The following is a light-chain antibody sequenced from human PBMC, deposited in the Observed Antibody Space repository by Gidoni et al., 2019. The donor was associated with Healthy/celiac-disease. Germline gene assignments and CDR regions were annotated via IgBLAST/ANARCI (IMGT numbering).Light chain of an antibody. Sequence: QSVLTQPPSVSGAPGQRVTISCPGSSSNIGPAYDVHWYQQLPGTAPKLLIYGNSNRPSGVPDRFSGSKSGTSASLAITGLQAEDEADYYCQSYDSSLSGSVFGGGTKLTVL. CDR1: SSNIGPAYD. V-gene: IGLV1-40*01. CDR2: GNS. CDR3: QSYDSSLSGSV. J-gene: IGLJ2*01.